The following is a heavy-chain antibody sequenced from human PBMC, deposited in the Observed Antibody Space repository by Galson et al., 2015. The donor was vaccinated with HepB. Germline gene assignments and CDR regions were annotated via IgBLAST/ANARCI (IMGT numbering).Heavy chain of an antibody. V-gene: IGHV3-21*01. D-gene: IGHD2-2*01. Sequence: SLRLSCAAPGFTFSSYSMNWVRQAPGKGLEWVSSISSSSSYIYYADSVKGRFTISRDNAKNSLYLQMNSLRAEDTAVYYCARQEVVVVPAATTYYYYGMDVWGQGTTVTVSS. CDR1: GFTFSSYS. J-gene: IGHJ6*02. CDR3: ARQEVVVVPAATTYYYYGMDV. CDR2: ISSSSSYI.